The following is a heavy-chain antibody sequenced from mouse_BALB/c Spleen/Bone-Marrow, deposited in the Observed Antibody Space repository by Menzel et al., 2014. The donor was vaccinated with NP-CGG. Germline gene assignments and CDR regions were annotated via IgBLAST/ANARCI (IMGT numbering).Heavy chain of an antibody. D-gene: IGHD2-4*01. Sequence: EVKLVESGGDLVKPGGSLKLSCAASGFTFSSYGMSWVRQIPDKRLEWVATISSGGSYTFYPDSVKGRFTISRDNAKNTLNLQTTSLKSEDTAMYYCARRRDYDYFDYWGQGTTLTVSS. CDR2: ISSGGSYT. CDR3: ARRRDYDYFDY. J-gene: IGHJ2*01. V-gene: IGHV5-6*02. CDR1: GFTFSSYG.